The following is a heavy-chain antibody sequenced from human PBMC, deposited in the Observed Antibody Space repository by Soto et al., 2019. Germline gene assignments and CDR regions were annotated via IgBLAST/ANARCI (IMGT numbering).Heavy chain of an antibody. CDR2: VYTSGYS. D-gene: IGHD6-13*01. V-gene: IGHV4-4*07. J-gene: IGHJ5*02. CDR1: GGSISSAY. CDR3: ARAPTTAGTVNWFDP. Sequence: VQLQESGPGLVKPSETLSLICTVSGGSISSAYLSWIRQPAGKGLEWIGRVYTSGYSNSNPSLKSRVTMSVDTSKKQFSLNLSSVTAADTAVYYCARAPTTAGTVNWFDPWGQGTLVTVSS.